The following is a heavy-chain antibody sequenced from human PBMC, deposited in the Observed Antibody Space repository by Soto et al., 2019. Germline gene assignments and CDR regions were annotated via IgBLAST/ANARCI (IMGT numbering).Heavy chain of an antibody. Sequence: SSETLSLTCTVSGGSISSYYWSWIRQPPGKGLEWIGYIYYSGSTNYNPSLKSRVTISVDTSKNQFSLKLSSVTTADTAVYYCAKFTVAGTSHNWFDPWGQGTLVTVSS. CDR2: IYYSGST. J-gene: IGHJ5*02. CDR1: GGSISSYY. V-gene: IGHV4-59*01. CDR3: AKFTVAGTSHNWFDP. D-gene: IGHD6-19*01.